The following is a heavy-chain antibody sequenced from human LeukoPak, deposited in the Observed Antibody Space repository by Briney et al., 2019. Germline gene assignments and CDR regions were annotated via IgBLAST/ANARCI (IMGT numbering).Heavy chain of an antibody. CDR2: FDPEDGET. Sequence: ASVKVSCKVSGYTPTELSMHWVRQAPGKGLEWMGGFDPEDGETIYAQKFQGRVTMTEDTSTDTAYMELSSLRSEDTAVYYCATGRGFGVVIGSPYYYYYYGMDVWGQGTTVTVSS. D-gene: IGHD3-3*01. CDR1: GYTPTELS. V-gene: IGHV1-24*01. J-gene: IGHJ6*02. CDR3: ATGRGFGVVIGSPYYYYYYGMDV.